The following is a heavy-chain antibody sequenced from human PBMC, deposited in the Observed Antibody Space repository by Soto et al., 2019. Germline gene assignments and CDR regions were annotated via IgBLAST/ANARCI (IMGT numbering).Heavy chain of an antibody. J-gene: IGHJ4*02. V-gene: IGHV4-34*01. CDR3: AREKIIGLFDY. CDR2: INHSGST. CDR1: GGSISGYY. D-gene: IGHD2-15*01. Sequence: SDTLFLTCAVYGGSISGYYWTWIRQPPGTGLEWIGEINHSGSTNYNPSLKSRVTISVDTYKNQLYLKLTSVTAAHTPVYYCAREKIIGLFDYWGQGTLDTVSP.